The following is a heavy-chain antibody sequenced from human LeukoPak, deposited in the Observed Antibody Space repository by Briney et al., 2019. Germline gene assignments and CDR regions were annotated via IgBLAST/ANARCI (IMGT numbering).Heavy chain of an antibody. CDR2: ITGSGGTT. D-gene: IGHD7-27*01. CDR3: AKDGNWARFEN. CDR1: GFAFSNYG. V-gene: IGHV3-23*01. J-gene: IGHJ4*02. Sequence: PGGSLRLSCAASGFAFSNYGMNWVRQAPGKGLEWVSGITGSGGTTYYADSVKGRFTISRDNSKNTLYLQMNCPRAEDTAAYYCAKDGNWARFENWGQGTLVTVSS.